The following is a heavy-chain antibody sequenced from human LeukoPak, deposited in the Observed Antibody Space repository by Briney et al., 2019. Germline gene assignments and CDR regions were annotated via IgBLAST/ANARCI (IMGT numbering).Heavy chain of an antibody. J-gene: IGHJ4*02. CDR1: GFTFSTYG. Sequence: GRSLRLSCAASGFTFSTYGMHWVRQAPGKGLEWVALILYDGNNKYYADSVKGRFTISRDNSKHTLYLQMNSLRAEDTAVYYCAKGLSYDSSGYYYLNYWGQGTLVTVSS. D-gene: IGHD3-22*01. V-gene: IGHV3-30*18. CDR3: AKGLSYDSSGYYYLNY. CDR2: ILYDGNNK.